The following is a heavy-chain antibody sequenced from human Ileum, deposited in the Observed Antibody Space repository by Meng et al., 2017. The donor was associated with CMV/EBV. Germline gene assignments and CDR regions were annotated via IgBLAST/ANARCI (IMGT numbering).Heavy chain of an antibody. CDR2: VYYSVTT. D-gene: IGHD3-3*01. J-gene: IGHJ3*02. CDR1: GGSISTYY. CDR3: ARTRGTLSNFWNGYAFDI. Sequence: QVQLEQSGPGQVRPSETLPLTCNRSGGSISTYYWCWIRQYPVNGLELLGCVYYSVTTNKKPSLERRVSISIDPSKSQFSLNVMSVTAADSAMYFCARTRGTLSNFWNGYAFDIWGQGTLVTVSS. V-gene: IGHV4-59*01.